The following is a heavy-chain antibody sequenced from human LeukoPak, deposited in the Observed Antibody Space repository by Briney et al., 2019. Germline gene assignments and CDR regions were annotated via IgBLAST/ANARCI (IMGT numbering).Heavy chain of an antibody. V-gene: IGHV3-23*01. Sequence: PGGSLRLSCAASGFTFSSYVMSWVRQAPGKGLEWVSAISGSGGSTYYADSVKARFTISRDNSKNTLYLQMNSLRAGDTAVYYCAKELCSGGSCYRGIFDYWGQGTLVTVSS. CDR3: AKELCSGGSCYRGIFDY. D-gene: IGHD2-15*01. CDR1: GFTFSSYV. CDR2: ISGSGGST. J-gene: IGHJ4*02.